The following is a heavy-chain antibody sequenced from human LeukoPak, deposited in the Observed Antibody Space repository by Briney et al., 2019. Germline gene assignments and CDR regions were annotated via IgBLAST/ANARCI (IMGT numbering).Heavy chain of an antibody. Sequence: SETLSLTCTVSGGSISSSSYYWGWIRQPPGKGLEWIGSIFYSGSTYYNPSLKSRVTISVDASKNQFSLKLSSVTAADTAVYYCASFLDTVDAFDIWGQGTMVTVSS. D-gene: IGHD5-18*01. J-gene: IGHJ3*02. CDR2: IFYSGST. V-gene: IGHV4-39*01. CDR1: GGSISSSSYY. CDR3: ASFLDTVDAFDI.